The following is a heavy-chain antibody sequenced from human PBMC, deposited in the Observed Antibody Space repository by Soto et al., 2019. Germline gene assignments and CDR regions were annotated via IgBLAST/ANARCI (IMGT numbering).Heavy chain of an antibody. CDR3: ARTSAAGKYYYGMNV. CDR2: IYPGDSDT. Sequence: PGESLKISCKGSGYSFTSYWIGWVRQMPGKGLEWMGIIYPGDSDTRYSPSFQGQVTISADKSISTAYLQWSSLKASDTAMYYCARTSAAGKYYYGMNVWGQGTTVTVSS. CDR1: GYSFTSYW. V-gene: IGHV5-51*01. J-gene: IGHJ6*02. D-gene: IGHD6-13*01.